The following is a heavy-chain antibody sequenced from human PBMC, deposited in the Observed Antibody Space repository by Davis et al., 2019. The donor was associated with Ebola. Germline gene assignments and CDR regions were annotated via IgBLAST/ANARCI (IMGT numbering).Heavy chain of an antibody. J-gene: IGHJ4*02. CDR3: ARGRTVTNYVDY. Sequence: WGSLRLSCAASGFSFSSYTMNWVRQAPGKGLEWVSSISSSGSTINYADSVKGRFTVSRDNAKNSLSLQMNSLRDEDTAVFYCARGRTVTNYVDYWGPGILVTVSS. CDR2: ISSSGSTI. V-gene: IGHV3-48*02. D-gene: IGHD4-17*01. CDR1: GFSFSSYT.